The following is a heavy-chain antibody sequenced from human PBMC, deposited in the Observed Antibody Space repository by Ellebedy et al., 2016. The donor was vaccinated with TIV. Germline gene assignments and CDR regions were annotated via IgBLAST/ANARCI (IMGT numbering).Heavy chain of an antibody. CDR1: GFTFSGYG. CDR3: AKDGAVRGVHDAFDI. D-gene: IGHD3-10*01. Sequence: GGSLRLSXAASGFTFSGYGMSWVRQAPGKGLEWVSGISGSGGSTYYADSVKGRFTISRDNSKNTLYLQMNSLRAKDTAVYYCAKDGAVRGVHDAFDIWGQGTMVTVSS. V-gene: IGHV3-23*01. J-gene: IGHJ3*02. CDR2: ISGSGGST.